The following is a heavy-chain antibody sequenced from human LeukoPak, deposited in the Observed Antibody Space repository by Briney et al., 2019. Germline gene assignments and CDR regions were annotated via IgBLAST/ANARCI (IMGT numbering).Heavy chain of an antibody. CDR1: GFTFSSYA. CDR3: ARDHNYAFDN. J-gene: IGHJ4*02. D-gene: IGHD1-1*01. CDR2: ITDSGSTI. V-gene: IGHV3-48*04. Sequence: GGSLRLSCAASGFTFSSYAMSWVRQAPGKGLEWVSYITDSGSTIHYADSVNGRFTISRDNAKNSLYLQMNSLRVEDAAVYYCARDHNYAFDNWGQGTLVSVAS.